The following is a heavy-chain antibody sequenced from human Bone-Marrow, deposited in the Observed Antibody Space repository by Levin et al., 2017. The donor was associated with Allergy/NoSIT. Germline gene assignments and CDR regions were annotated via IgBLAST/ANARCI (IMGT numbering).Heavy chain of an antibody. V-gene: IGHV4-39*01. CDR3: AKSRGGDSTYYYYCGLDV. CDR1: GGSITNYNHY. J-gene: IGHJ6*02. CDR2: IYYSGAT. D-gene: IGHD2-21*01. Sequence: SETLSLTCTVSGGSITNYNHYWDWVRQYPGKGLEWIGNIYYSGATYYNPSLKSRVTISVDTSKNQFSLNLSSVTAADTAVYYCAKSRGGDSTYYYYCGLDVWGPGTTVTVAS.